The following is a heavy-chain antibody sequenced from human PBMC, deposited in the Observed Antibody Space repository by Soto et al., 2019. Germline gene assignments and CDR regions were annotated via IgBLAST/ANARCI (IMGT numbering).Heavy chain of an antibody. J-gene: IGHJ5*02. CDR2: IYYSGST. CDR3: ARGWGYDSSGYYFNWFDP. D-gene: IGHD3-22*01. Sequence: SETLSLTCTVSGGSISSYYWSWIRQPPGKGLEWIGYIYYSGSTNYNPSLRSRVTISVDTSKNQFSLKLSSVTAADTAVYYCARGWGYDSSGYYFNWFDPWGQGTLVTVSS. CDR1: GGSISSYY. V-gene: IGHV4-59*01.